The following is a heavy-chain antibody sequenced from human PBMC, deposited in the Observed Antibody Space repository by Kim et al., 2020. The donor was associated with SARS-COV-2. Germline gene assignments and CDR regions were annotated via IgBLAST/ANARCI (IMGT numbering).Heavy chain of an antibody. CDR3: TRSREFDSSVDYFDY. CDR1: GYTFTTYY. J-gene: IGHJ4*02. V-gene: IGHV1-46*01. D-gene: IGHD3-22*01. CDR2: INPAVGST. Sequence: ASVKVSCKASGYTFTTYYVIWVRQAPGQGLEWVGMINPAVGSTLYAKRFQGRVTMTRDTSTSTVYMDLSSLRSEDTAVYYCTRSREFDSSVDYFDYWGQGTLVTVSS.